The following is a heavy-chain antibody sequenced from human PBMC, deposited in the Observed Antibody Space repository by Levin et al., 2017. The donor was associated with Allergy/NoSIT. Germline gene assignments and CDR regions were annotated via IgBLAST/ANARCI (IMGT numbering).Heavy chain of an antibody. CDR2: IYYSGAT. J-gene: IGHJ5*01. CDR3: ARIRNAGGKGWFDS. D-gene: IGHD4-23*01. Sequence: KASETLSLTCTVSSGSISSGHYYWSWIRQHPGKGLEWIGHIYYSGATYYNPSLRSRVSISVETYTNQFSLKLTPVTAADTAVYYCARIRNAGGKGWFDSWGQGTLVTVSS. V-gene: IGHV4-31*03. CDR1: SGSISSGHYY.